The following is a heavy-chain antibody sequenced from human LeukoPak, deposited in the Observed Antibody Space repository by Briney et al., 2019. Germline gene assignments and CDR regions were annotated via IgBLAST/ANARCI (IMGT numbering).Heavy chain of an antibody. CDR1: GFTFSTSV. CDR2: ISAGSTNT. Sequence: GGSLRLSCAASGFTFSTSVMSWVRQAPGEGLEWVSSISAGSTNTHHADSVKGRFTISRDNSKDTVYLEMNSLRPDDTAVYYCAKVKGIASGLYYFFYMDVGGKGTTVNVS. CDR3: AKVKGIASGLYYFFYMDV. V-gene: IGHV3-23*01. J-gene: IGHJ6*03. D-gene: IGHD6-19*01.